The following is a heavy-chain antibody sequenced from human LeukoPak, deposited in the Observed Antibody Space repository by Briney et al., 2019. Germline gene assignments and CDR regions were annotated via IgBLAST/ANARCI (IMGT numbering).Heavy chain of an antibody. V-gene: IGHV4-38-2*01. CDR3: APSPDTVAPVRVDP. J-gene: IGHJ5*02. Sequence: SETLSLTCAVSGVSIISGYYWGWIRQPPGKGLEWIGSLYHSGTTYYNPSLKSRVSISIDTSKNQFSLKLSSVTAADTAVYYWAPSPDTVAPVRVDPLGQGNLVTGSS. CDR1: GVSIISGYY. D-gene: IGHD4-23*01. CDR2: LYHSGTT.